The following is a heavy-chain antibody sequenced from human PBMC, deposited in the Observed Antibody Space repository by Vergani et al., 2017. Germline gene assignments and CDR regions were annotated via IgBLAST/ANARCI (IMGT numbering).Heavy chain of an antibody. D-gene: IGHD2-15*01. J-gene: IGHJ6*02. CDR1: GFDFSDYA. Sequence: VQLVESGGGVVQPGGSLRLSCAASGFDFSDYAMSWVRQAPGKGLEWVSAISGSGGSTFYTDSVKGRFTISRDNSKDTLYLQMNSLRVEDTAIYYCAKARDPNCKGGNCYSYYYGLDLWGQGTTVTVSS. V-gene: IGHV3-23*04. CDR2: ISGSGGST. CDR3: AKARDPNCKGGNCYSYYYGLDL.